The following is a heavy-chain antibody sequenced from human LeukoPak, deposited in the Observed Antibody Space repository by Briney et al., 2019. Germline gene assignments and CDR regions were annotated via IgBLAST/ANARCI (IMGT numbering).Heavy chain of an antibody. CDR3: ARHRDTAVVMEYYYDMDI. V-gene: IGHV4-59*08. D-gene: IGHD5-18*01. J-gene: IGHJ6*02. Sequence: SETLSLTCTVSGGSITNYYWSWIRQPPGKGLEWIGYVYYSGTTNYNPSLESRVTISADTSKNQFSLKLRSVTAADTAVYYCARHRDTAVVMEYYYDMDIWGQGTTVTVSS. CDR2: VYYSGTT. CDR1: GGSITNYY.